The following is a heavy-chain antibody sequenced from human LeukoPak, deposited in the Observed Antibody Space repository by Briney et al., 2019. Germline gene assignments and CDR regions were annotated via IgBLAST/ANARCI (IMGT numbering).Heavy chain of an antibody. J-gene: IGHJ5*02. CDR1: GYTFTSYA. D-gene: IGHD2-2*02. V-gene: IGHV1-3*01. CDR3: ARDPILGYCSSTSCYSQGWFDP. CDR2: INAGNGNT. Sequence: ASVKVSCKASGYTFTSYAMHWVRQAPGQRLEWMGWINAGNGNTKYSQKFQGRVTITRDTSASTAYMELSSLRSEDTAVYYCARDPILGYCSSTSCYSQGWFDPWGQGTLVTVSS.